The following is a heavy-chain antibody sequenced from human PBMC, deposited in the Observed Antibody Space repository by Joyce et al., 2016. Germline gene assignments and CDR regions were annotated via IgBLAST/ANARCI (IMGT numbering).Heavy chain of an antibody. J-gene: IGHJ6*02. CDR3: ARDTSRMTLKGMDV. V-gene: IGHV1-69*12. CDR1: RGTFSSYS. CDR2: IIPIFGTT. D-gene: IGHD2-21*02. Sequence: QVYLEQSGAEVRKPGSSVKVSCKASRGTFSSYSIAWVRKAPGEGLEWMGEIIPIFGTTNYADKFQGRVSMTADASTSTANMEVSGLTSEDTAIYYCARDTSRMTLKGMDVWGQGTTVTVSS.